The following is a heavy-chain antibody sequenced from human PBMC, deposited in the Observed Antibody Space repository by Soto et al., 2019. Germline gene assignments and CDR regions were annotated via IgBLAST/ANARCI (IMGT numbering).Heavy chain of an antibody. CDR1: GFTFSEYS. CDR3: ASARHIGP. CDR2: ISSDGDIT. Sequence: GGSLRLSCSASGFTFSEYSMHWVRQAPGKGLQYVSTISSDGDITYYADSVKGRFTISRDNAENLLYLQMTSLRAEDTAVYYCASARHIGPWGQGTLVTVSS. V-gene: IGHV3-64*04. D-gene: IGHD2-21*01. J-gene: IGHJ5*02.